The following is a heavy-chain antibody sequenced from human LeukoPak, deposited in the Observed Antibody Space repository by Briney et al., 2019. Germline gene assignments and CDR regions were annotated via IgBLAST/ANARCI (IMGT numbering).Heavy chain of an antibody. CDR2: IRGSSSNI. D-gene: IGHD2-15*01. CDR3: ARPLGYCTSGSCFPDY. CDR1: GFTLSSYS. V-gene: IGHV3-21*01. J-gene: IGHJ4*02. Sequence: GESLRLSCAASGFTLSSYSMHCVRQAPGKGLEWVSSIRGSSSNIYYADSVKGRFTISRDNAKNSLYLQMNSLRAEDTAVYHCARPLGYCTSGSCFPDYWGQGTLVTVSS.